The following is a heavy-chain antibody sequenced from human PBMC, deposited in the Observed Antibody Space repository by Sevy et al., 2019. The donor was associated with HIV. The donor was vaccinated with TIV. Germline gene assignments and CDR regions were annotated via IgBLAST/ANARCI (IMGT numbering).Heavy chain of an antibody. D-gene: IGHD3-10*01. J-gene: IGHJ3*02. CDR3: ATNPITSHDALDI. CDR1: GYSFTSYW. Sequence: GESLKISCKGSGYSFTSYWIGWVRQMPGKGLEWMGIIYPGDSDTSYTPSFQGQVTISADKSIRTAYLQWSSLKASDTAMYYCATNPITSHDALDIWGQGTMVTVSS. V-gene: IGHV5-51*01. CDR2: IYPGDSDT.